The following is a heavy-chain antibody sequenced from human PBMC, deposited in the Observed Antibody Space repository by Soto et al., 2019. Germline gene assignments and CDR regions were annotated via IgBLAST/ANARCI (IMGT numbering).Heavy chain of an antibody. CDR3: AKDGEGVANFDY. Sequence: EVQLVEAGGGVVQPGGSLRLACAASGFTFSTNLMHWFRQGPGKGLVWVSRINSDGTTAAYADSVQGRFTISRDNAKNTLYLHMTSLRGEDTAVYYCAKDGEGVANFDYWGQGTLVTVSS. CDR1: GFTFSTNL. D-gene: IGHD3-10*01. CDR2: INSDGTTA. J-gene: IGHJ4*02. V-gene: IGHV3-74*01.